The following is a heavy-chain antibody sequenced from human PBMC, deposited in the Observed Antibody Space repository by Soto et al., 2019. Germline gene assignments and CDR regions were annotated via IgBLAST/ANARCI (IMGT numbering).Heavy chain of an antibody. CDR3: ARAPLYSDDRGLLDS. D-gene: IGHD2-8*01. CDR1: GGSITSYY. J-gene: IGHJ5*01. V-gene: IGHV4-59*01. CDR2: IYYTGIT. Sequence: PTETLCVTCTVSGGSITSYYWSWIRQPPGRGLEWIGYIYYTGITNHNPSLKSRVTISVDTSKNQFSLKLTSVTAADTAVYYCARAPLYSDDRGLLDS.